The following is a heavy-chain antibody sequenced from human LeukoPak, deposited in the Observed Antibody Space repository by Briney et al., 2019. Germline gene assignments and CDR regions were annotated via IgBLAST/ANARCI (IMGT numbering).Heavy chain of an antibody. J-gene: IGHJ4*02. D-gene: IGHD5-18*01. CDR1: GFIFSSYG. V-gene: IGHV3-30*02. Sequence: GGSLRLSCAASGFIFSSYGMHWVRQAPGKGLEWVAFIRYDGSYKYHADSVKGRFTISRDNSKNTLYLQMNTLRAEDTAVYYCARGQLSTRGIDYWGQGTLVTVSS. CDR2: IRYDGSYK. CDR3: ARGQLSTRGIDY.